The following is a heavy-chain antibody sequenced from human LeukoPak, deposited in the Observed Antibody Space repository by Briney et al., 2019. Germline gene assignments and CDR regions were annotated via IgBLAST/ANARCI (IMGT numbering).Heavy chain of an antibody. CDR2: INHSGST. CDR1: GFTFSSYA. CDR3: ARGNRLLWFGELLSNGNRLDY. Sequence: GSLRLSCAASGFTFSSYAMHWVRQAPGKGLEWIGEINHSGSTNYNPSLKSRVTISVDTSKNQFSLKLSSVTAADTAVYYCARGNRLLWFGELLSNGNRLDYWGQGALVTVSS. D-gene: IGHD3-10*01. V-gene: IGHV4-34*01. J-gene: IGHJ4*02.